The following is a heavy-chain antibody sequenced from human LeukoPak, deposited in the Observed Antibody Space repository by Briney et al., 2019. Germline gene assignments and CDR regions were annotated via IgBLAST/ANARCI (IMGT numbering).Heavy chain of an antibody. D-gene: IGHD3-3*01. J-gene: IGHJ4*02. CDR1: GFTFGSYA. V-gene: IGHV3-23*01. CDR2: ISGSGGST. CDR3: AKDRQIWSGYHIDY. Sequence: GGSLRLSCAASGFTFGSYAMSWVRQAPGKGLEWVSAISGSGGSTYYADSVKDRFTISRDNSKNTLYLQMNSLRAEDTAVYYCAKDRQIWSGYHIDYWGQGTLVTVSS.